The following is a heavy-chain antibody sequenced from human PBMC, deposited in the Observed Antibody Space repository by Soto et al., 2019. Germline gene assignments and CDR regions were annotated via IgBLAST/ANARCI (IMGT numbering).Heavy chain of an antibody. CDR3: ARGVGSSPPRY. J-gene: IGHJ4*02. CDR2: IYDSGSP. CDR1: GGSISVYY. D-gene: IGHD3-9*01. V-gene: IGHV4-59*01. Sequence: SETLSLTCTISGGSISVYYWSWIRQSPGQGLEWIGYIYDSGSPYYNPSLKTRVTISADTSKNQISLKLTSATAADTAVYFCARGVGSSPPRYWGLGTLVTVSS.